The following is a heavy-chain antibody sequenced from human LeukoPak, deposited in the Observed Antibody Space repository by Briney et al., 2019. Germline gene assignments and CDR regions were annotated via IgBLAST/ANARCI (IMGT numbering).Heavy chain of an antibody. CDR3: VRRLDTIEFDP. CDR1: GYTFSDYD. Sequence: ASVKVSCKASGYTFSDYDINWVRQVTGQGLEWMGWMNPHSGNTGYAQKFQGRVSMIRDTSMTTAYMELRSLTSEDTAVYYCVRRLDTIEFDPWGQGTLVTVSS. CDR2: MNPHSGNT. V-gene: IGHV1-8*02. J-gene: IGHJ5*02. D-gene: IGHD5-12*01.